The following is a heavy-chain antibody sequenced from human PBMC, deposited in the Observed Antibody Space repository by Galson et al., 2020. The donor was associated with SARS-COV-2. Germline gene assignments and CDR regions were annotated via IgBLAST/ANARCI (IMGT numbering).Heavy chain of an antibody. CDR3: ARYPWKGDSSTRGWFDP. Sequence: ASETLSLTCTVSGGSISVSYLYWAWVRQPPGKGLEWIGSIYYGGSTYYNPSLKSRVTISLDTSKDQFSLKLTSVTAADTAMYYCARYPWKGDSSTRGWFDPWGQGTLVTVSS. V-gene: IGHV4-39*07. CDR1: GGSISVSYLY. J-gene: IGHJ5*02. D-gene: IGHD6-6*01. CDR2: IYYGGST.